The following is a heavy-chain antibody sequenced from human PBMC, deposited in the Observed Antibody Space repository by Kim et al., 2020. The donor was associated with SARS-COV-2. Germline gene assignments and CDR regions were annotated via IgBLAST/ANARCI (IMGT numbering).Heavy chain of an antibody. CDR3: AREDCSGGSCYSGNFDY. V-gene: IGHV1-3*01. Sequence: QGRVTITRDTSASTAYMELGSLRSEDTAVYYCAREDCSGGSCYSGNFDYWGQGTLVTVSS. J-gene: IGHJ4*02. D-gene: IGHD2-15*01.